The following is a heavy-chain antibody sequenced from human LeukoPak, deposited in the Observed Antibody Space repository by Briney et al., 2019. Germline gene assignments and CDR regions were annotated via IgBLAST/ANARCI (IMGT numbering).Heavy chain of an antibody. V-gene: IGHV4-30-4*01. D-gene: IGHD3-16*01. Sequence: SGTLSLTSALSGGSLYRADYFCSWIRQPPGKGLECIGYVYYSGTTYYKTSLKSRLTISVDTSKNQFSLRLTTVSAADTAVYYCARVIGGGWSFDYWGQGTLVTVSS. CDR1: GGSLYRADYF. J-gene: IGHJ4*02. CDR2: VYYSGTT. CDR3: ARVIGGGWSFDY.